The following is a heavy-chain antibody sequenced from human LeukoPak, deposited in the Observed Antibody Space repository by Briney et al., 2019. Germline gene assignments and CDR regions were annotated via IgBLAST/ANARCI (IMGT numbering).Heavy chain of an antibody. CDR2: IYSGGST. J-gene: IGHJ6*02. CDR1: GFTVSSNY. D-gene: IGHD2-15*01. CDR3: AKDFVGFYYGMDV. Sequence: GGSLRLSCAASGFTVSSNYMSWVRQAPGKGLEWVSVIYSGGSTYYADSVKGRFTISRDNSKNTLYLQMNSLRAEDTAVYYCAKDFVGFYYGMDVWGQGTTVTVSS. V-gene: IGHV3-66*01.